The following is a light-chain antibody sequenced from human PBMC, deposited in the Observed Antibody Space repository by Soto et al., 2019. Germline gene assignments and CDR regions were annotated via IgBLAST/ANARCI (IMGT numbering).Light chain of an antibody. CDR1: NSDIGGYDY. CDR2: DVN. V-gene: IGLV2-14*03. J-gene: IGLJ2*01. Sequence: QSALTQPASVSGSPGQSITISCTGTNSDIGGYDYVSWYQHHPGKAPRLLIYDVNNWPSGVSDRFSGSKSGNTASLTISGLQAEDEAVYYCSSYTTTPPVVFGGGTKVTVL. CDR3: SSYTTTPPVV.